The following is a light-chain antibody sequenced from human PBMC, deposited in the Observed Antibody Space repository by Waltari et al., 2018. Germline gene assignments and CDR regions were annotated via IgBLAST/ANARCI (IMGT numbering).Light chain of an antibody. CDR3: QQRSNWPYT. Sequence: EIVLTQSPATLSLSPGGRATLSCRASQTVRTYLACYQQKPGQAPRLLIFDASSRATGIPAKFSGSRSVTDFTLTVSNLEPEDFAIYYCQQRSNWPYTFGQVTRVEIK. CDR1: QTVRTY. CDR2: DAS. V-gene: IGKV3-11*01. J-gene: IGKJ2*01.